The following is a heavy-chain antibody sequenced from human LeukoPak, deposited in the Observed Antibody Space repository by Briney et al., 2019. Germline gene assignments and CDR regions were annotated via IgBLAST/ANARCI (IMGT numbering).Heavy chain of an antibody. CDR1: GYTFTDYF. D-gene: IGHD2-21*02. Sequence: ASVKVSCKASGYTFTDYFIHWVRQAPGQGLEWMGWINPNIGDASYAQKFQDRVTMTRDRAINTAYMELSRLTSDDTAVYYCARMALDGGDSIGFDSWGQGTLVTVSS. J-gene: IGHJ5*01. V-gene: IGHV1-2*02. CDR3: ARMALDGGDSIGFDS. CDR2: INPNIGDA.